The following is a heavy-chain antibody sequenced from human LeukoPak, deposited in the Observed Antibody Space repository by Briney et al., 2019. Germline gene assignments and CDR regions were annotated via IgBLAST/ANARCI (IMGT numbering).Heavy chain of an antibody. D-gene: IGHD2-15*01. Sequence: ASVKVSCKASGYTFTSYDINWGRQATGQGLEWRGGMNPNSGNTGYVQKFKGRVTIPRNTSRSPTYMELSRMRSEDTAAYYCARGLWGGYCSGGSCLGFDPWGQGTLVTVSS. J-gene: IGHJ5*02. CDR2: MNPNSGNT. V-gene: IGHV1-8*01. CDR1: GYTFTSYD. CDR3: ARGLWGGYCSGGSCLGFDP.